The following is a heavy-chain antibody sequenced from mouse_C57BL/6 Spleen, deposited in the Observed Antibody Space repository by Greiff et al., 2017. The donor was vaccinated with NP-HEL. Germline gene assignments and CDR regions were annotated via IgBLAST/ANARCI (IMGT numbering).Heavy chain of an antibody. Sequence: VQLQQSGAELAKPGASVKLSCKASGYTFTSYWMHWVKQRPGQGLEWIGYINPSSGYTKYNQKFKDKATLTADISSSTAYMQLSSLTYEDSAVYYCARWGFYGRSPYYAMDYWGQGTSVTVSS. CDR3: ARWGFYGRSPYYAMDY. CDR1: GYTFTSYW. D-gene: IGHD1-1*01. CDR2: INPSSGYT. V-gene: IGHV1-7*01. J-gene: IGHJ4*01.